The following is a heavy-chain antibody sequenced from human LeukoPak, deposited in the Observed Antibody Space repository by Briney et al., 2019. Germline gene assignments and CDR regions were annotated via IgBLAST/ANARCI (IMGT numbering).Heavy chain of an antibody. V-gene: IGHV3-30*18. J-gene: IGHJ4*02. CDR3: AKDRNYCGGDCYTRDY. D-gene: IGHD2-21*02. Sequence: GGSLRLSCAASGFTFSSYGMHWARQAAGKGLEWVAVISYDGSNKYYADSVKGRFTISRDNSKNTLYLQMNSLRAEDTAVYYCAKDRNYCGGDCYTRDYWGQGTLVTVSS. CDR1: GFTFSSYG. CDR2: ISYDGSNK.